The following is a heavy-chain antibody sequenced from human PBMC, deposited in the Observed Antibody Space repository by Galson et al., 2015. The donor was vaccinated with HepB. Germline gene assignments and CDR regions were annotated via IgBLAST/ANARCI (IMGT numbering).Heavy chain of an antibody. V-gene: IGHV3-23*01. D-gene: IGHD1-26*01. Sequence: SLRLSCAASGFAFNSYAMSWVRQAPGRGLEWVSVISGSDGRPYYADSVKGRLTISRYTSKNTLYLQMNSLGADDTALYYCARGPQGWEVPFDYWGQGALVTVSS. J-gene: IGHJ4*02. CDR2: ISGSDGRP. CDR1: GFAFNSYA. CDR3: ARGPQGWEVPFDY.